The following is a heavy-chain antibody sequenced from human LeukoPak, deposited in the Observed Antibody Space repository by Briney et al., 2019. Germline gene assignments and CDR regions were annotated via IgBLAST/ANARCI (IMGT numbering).Heavy chain of an antibody. CDR3: ARDLDIVVALAAPRHYGMDV. CDR1: GYTFTNYG. J-gene: IGHJ6*02. Sequence: ASVKVSCKASGYTFTNYGISWVRQAPGQGLEWMGWISAYNGNTNYVQKLQGRVTMTTDTSASTAYMELRGLRSDDTAVYYCARDLDIVVALAAPRHYGMDVWGQGTTVTVSS. D-gene: IGHD2-2*01. CDR2: ISAYNGNT. V-gene: IGHV1-18*01.